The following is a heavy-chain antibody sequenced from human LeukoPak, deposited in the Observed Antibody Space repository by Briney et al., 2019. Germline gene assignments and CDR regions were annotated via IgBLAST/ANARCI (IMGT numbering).Heavy chain of an antibody. CDR3: AREGDYGGNSIIVSAFDY. CDR2: IYTSGST. J-gene: IGHJ4*02. Sequence: SETLSLTCTVSGGSISSYYWSWIRQPAGKGLEWIGRIYTSGSTNYNPSLKSRATMSVDTSKSQFSLKLSSVTAADTAVYYCAREGDYGGNSIIVSAFDYWGQGTLVTVSS. CDR1: GGSISSYY. V-gene: IGHV4-4*07. D-gene: IGHD4-23*01.